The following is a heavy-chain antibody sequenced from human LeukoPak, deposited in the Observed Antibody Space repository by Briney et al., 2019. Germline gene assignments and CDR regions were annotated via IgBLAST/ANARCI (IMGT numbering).Heavy chain of an antibody. CDR2: ISSDGSSK. Sequence: GGSLRLSCAASGFTFSNYAIHWVRQAPGKGLEWVAAISSDGSSKYYAGSVRGRSTISRDKSNNTVSLQMSSLSPEDTAVYYCAKGSGGSCYSSGDVWGQGTTVTVSS. V-gene: IGHV3-30*18. D-gene: IGHD2-15*01. CDR3: AKGSGGSCYSSGDV. CDR1: GFTFSNYA. J-gene: IGHJ6*02.